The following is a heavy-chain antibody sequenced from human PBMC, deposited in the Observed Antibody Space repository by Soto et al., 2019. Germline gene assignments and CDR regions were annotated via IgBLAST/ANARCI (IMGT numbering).Heavy chain of an antibody. V-gene: IGHV4-31*03. CDR2: IYYSGST. CDR3: ASIPVATFSYYYGMDV. CDR1: GGSISSGGYY. J-gene: IGHJ6*02. Sequence: PSETLSLTCTVSGGSISSGGYYWSWIRQHPGKGLEWIGYIYYSGSTYYNPSLKSRVTISVDTSKNQFSLKLSSVTAADTAVYYCASIPVATFSYYYGMDVWGQGTTVTVSS. D-gene: IGHD5-12*01.